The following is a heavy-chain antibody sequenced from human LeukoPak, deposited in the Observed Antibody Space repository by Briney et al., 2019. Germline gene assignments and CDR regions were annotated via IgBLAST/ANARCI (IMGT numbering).Heavy chain of an antibody. J-gene: IGHJ5*02. CDR3: ARGRNFDWLSGTIEFDP. D-gene: IGHD3-9*01. CDR2: MNPNSGNT. CDR1: GYTFTSYD. V-gene: IGHV1-8*01. Sequence: ASVKVSCKDSGYTFTSYDINWVRQATGQGLEWMGWMNPNSGNTGYAQKFQGRVTMTRNTSISTAYMELSSLRSEDTAVYYCARGRNFDWLSGTIEFDPWGQGTLVTVSS.